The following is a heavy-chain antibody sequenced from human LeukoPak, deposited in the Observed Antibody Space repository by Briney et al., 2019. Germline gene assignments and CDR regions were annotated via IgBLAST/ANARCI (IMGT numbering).Heavy chain of an antibody. CDR1: GGSISSSSYY. Sequence: SETLSLTCTVSGGSISSSSYYWGWIRQPPGKGLEWIGSIYYSGSTYYNPSLKSRVTKSVDTSKNQFSLKLSSVTAADTAVYYCARLKARIGELRFDYWGQGTLVTVSS. V-gene: IGHV4-39*07. CDR3: ARLKARIGELRFDY. J-gene: IGHJ4*02. CDR2: IYYSGST. D-gene: IGHD1-26*01.